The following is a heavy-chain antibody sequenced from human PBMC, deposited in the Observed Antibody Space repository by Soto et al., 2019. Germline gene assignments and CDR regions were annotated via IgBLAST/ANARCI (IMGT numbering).Heavy chain of an antibody. CDR2: IKSKGSGGTT. V-gene: IGHV3-15*01. CDR1: GFTFIYAW. CDR3: IWKRDFYYRMDV. D-gene: IGHD1-1*01. J-gene: IGHJ6*04. Sequence: EVQLVESGGGLVKPGGSLTLSCSASGFTFIYAWMSWVRQAPAKGLEWVGRIKSKGSGGTTDYAAPVKGRFTISRDDSKNTVFLQMDSLKTDDTAVYYWIWKRDFYYRMDVWGKGTTVTVSS.